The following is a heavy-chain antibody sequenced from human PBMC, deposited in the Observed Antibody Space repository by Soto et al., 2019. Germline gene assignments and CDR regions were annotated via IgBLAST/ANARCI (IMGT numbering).Heavy chain of an antibody. CDR1: GGSISSSNC. CDR2: IYHSGST. Sequence: SETLSLTCAVSGGSISSSNCWSWVRQPPGKGLEWIGEIYHSGSTNYNPSLKSRVTISVDKSKNQFSLKLSSVTAADTAVYYSAREGGYCSSTSCYDPWFDPLGQGTLVTVSS. J-gene: IGHJ5*02. D-gene: IGHD2-2*01. V-gene: IGHV4-4*02. CDR3: AREGGYCSSTSCYDPWFDP.